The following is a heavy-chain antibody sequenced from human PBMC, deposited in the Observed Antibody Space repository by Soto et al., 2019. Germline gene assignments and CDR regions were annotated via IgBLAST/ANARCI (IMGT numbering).Heavy chain of an antibody. Sequence: PGESLKISCKGSGYNFASRWIGWVRQMPGKGLEWMGIIYPGDSDTRYSPSFQGQVTIPADKSIDTAYLQWSSLKASDTAMYYCTRSRVRDGYNPDAFDICGQGTMVTVSS. V-gene: IGHV5-51*01. CDR3: TRSRVRDGYNPDAFDI. CDR2: IYPGDSDT. CDR1: GYNFASRW. D-gene: IGHD5-12*01. J-gene: IGHJ3*02.